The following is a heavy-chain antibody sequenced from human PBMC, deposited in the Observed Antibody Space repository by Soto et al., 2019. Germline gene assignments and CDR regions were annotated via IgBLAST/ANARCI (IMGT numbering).Heavy chain of an antibody. CDR2: IIPIFGTA. V-gene: IGHV1-69*01. Sequence: QVRLVQSGAEVKKPGSSVKVSCKASGGTFSSYAISWVRQAPGQGLEWMGGIIPIFGTANYAQKFQGRVTITADESTSTAYMELSSLRSEDTAVYYCAHVIYSSSSPTYYFDYWGQGTLVTVSS. D-gene: IGHD6-6*01. CDR1: GGTFSSYA. CDR3: AHVIYSSSSPTYYFDY. J-gene: IGHJ4*02.